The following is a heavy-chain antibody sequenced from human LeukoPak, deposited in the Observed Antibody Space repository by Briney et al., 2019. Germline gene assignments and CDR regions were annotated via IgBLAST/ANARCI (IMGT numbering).Heavy chain of an antibody. J-gene: IGHJ4*02. D-gene: IGHD6-13*01. Sequence: GGSLRLSCAASGFTFSSYWMHWVGQAPGKGLVWVSRINSDGSSTSYADSVKGRFTISRDNAKNTLYLQMNSLRAEDTAVYYCARGLPSYSSSWSTDYWGQGTLVTVSS. CDR3: ARGLPSYSSSWSTDY. V-gene: IGHV3-74*01. CDR2: INSDGSST. CDR1: GFTFSSYW.